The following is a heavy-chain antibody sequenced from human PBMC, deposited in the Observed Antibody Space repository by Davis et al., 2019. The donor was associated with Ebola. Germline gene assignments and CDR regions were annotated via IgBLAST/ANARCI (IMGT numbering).Heavy chain of an antibody. CDR2: IYYSGST. J-gene: IGHJ6*02. CDR3: ARDNRGYSYGRGYYYYYGMDV. CDR1: AGSISRYY. V-gene: IGHV4-59*01. Sequence: SETLSLTSTVSAGSISRYYWSWIRQPPGKGLEWIGYIYYSGSTNYNPSLKSRVTISVDTSKNQFSLKLSSVTAADTAVYYCARDNRGYSYGRGYYYYYGMDVWGQGTTVTVSS. D-gene: IGHD5-18*01.